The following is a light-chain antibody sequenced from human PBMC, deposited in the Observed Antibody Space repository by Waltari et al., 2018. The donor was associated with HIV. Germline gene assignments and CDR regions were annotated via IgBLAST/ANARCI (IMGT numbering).Light chain of an antibody. CDR1: SRDLGSSHS. CDR2: EVN. J-gene: IGLJ2*01. V-gene: IGLV2-14*01. CDR3: SSFTTSNTLL. Sequence: QSALTQPASVSGSPGQSITVACTGTSRDLGSSHSVSWYQQTPGTAPKLVIYEVNNRPSGISTRCSGCKSGTTASLTISGLQTEDEAHYYCSSFTTSNTLLFGGGTKVTVL.